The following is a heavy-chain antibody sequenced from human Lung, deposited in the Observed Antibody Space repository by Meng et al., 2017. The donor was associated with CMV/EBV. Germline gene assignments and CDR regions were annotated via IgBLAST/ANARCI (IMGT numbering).Heavy chain of an antibody. CDR2: ISYDGSNK. CDR1: GFIFSSHA. D-gene: IGHD3-10*01. V-gene: IGHV3-30-3*01. J-gene: IGHJ4*02. Sequence: GGSXRLSCAASGFIFSSHAMHWVRQAPGKGLEWVAVISYDGSNKYSADSVKGRFTISRDNSKNTLYLQMNSLRTEDTAVYYCARDTSHYYGSGHYFDYWGQGTXVTVSS. CDR3: ARDTSHYYGSGHYFDY.